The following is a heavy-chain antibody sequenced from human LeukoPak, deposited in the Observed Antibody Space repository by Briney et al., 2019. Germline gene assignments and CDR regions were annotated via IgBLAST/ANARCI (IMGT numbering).Heavy chain of an antibody. CDR1: GGTFSSYA. Sequence: GASVKVSCKASGGTFSSYAISWVRQAPGQGLEWMGRIIPILGIANYAQKFQGRVTITADKSTSTAYMELSSLRSEDTAVYYCARGHYGSGSYPDYWGQGTLVTVSS. J-gene: IGHJ4*02. D-gene: IGHD3-10*01. CDR2: IIPILGIA. CDR3: ARGHYGSGSYPDY. V-gene: IGHV1-69*04.